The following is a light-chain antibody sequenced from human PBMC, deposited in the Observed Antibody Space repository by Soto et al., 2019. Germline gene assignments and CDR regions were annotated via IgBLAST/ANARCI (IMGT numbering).Light chain of an antibody. CDR3: QQYVTSPRT. V-gene: IGKV3-20*01. Sequence: EIVVTRSPSTLSLTPGERATLSCRASQTVSRMYLSWFQQKPGQAPRLLIYGASGRATGIADRFSGRASGTDFTLSISRLETEDFAVYYCQQYVTSPRTFGQGTKVDIK. CDR2: GAS. CDR1: QTVSRMY. J-gene: IGKJ1*01.